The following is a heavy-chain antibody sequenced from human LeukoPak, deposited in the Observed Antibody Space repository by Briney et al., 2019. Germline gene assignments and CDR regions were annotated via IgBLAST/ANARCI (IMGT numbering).Heavy chain of an antibody. V-gene: IGHV3-30-3*01. CDR1: GFTFSSYA. CDR2: ISYDGSNK. D-gene: IGHD2-2*01. Sequence: PGGSLRLSCAASGFTFSSYAMHWVRQAPGKGLEWVAVISYDGSNKYYADSVKGRFTISRDNSKNTLYLQMNSLRAEDTAVYYCARGDVVVPAAIGLTVQHWGQGTLATVSS. J-gene: IGHJ1*01. CDR3: ARGDVVVPAAIGLTVQH.